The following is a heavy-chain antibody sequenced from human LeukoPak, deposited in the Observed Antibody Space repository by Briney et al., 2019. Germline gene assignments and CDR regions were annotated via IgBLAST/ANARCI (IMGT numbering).Heavy chain of an antibody. D-gene: IGHD1-26*01. CDR2: IYHSGST. V-gene: IGHV4-38-2*02. CDR3: ARVQVRGRSGSYDAFDI. CDR1: GYSISSGYY. Sequence: PSETLSLTCTVSGYSISSGYYWGWIRQPPGKGLEWIGSIYHSGSTYYNPSLKSRVTISVDTSKNQLSLKVSSVTAADTAVYYCARVQVRGRSGSYDAFDIWGQGTMVTVSS. J-gene: IGHJ3*02.